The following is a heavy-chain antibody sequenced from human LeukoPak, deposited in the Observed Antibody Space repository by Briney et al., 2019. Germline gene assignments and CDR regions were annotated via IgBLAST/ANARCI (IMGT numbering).Heavy chain of an antibody. V-gene: IGHV3-21*01. CDR1: GFTFSSYS. CDR3: AREVSDIVVVPAAIGVRHYYYMDV. D-gene: IGHD2-2*02. CDR2: ISSSSSYI. J-gene: IGHJ6*03. Sequence: GGSLRLSCAASGFTFSSYSMNWVRQAPGKGLEWVSSISSSSSYIYYADSVKGRFTISRDNAKNSLYLQMNSLRAEDTAVYYCAREVSDIVVVPAAIGVRHYYYMDVWGKGTTVTVSS.